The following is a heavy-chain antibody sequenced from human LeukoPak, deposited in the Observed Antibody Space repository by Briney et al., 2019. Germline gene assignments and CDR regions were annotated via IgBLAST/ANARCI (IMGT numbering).Heavy chain of an antibody. CDR3: ARTTSDYDYVWGSYRPYYFDY. D-gene: IGHD3-16*02. CDR2: ISNNGSTT. Sequence: GGSLRLSCATSGFAFSNSSFNWVRQAPGRGLEWISYISNNGSTTYYAESLKGRFTISRDNAKKLVYLQMNSLTAEDTAVYYCARTTSDYDYVWGSYRPYYFDYWGQGTLVTVSS. J-gene: IGHJ4*02. V-gene: IGHV3-48*04. CDR1: GFAFSNSS.